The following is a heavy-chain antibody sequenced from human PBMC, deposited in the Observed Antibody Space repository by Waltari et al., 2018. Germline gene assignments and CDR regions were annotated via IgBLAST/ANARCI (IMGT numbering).Heavy chain of an antibody. CDR3: ARGEYSSGWAHAFDI. J-gene: IGHJ3*02. D-gene: IGHD6-19*01. V-gene: IGHV4-34*01. Sequence: QVQLQQWGAGLLKPSETLSLTCAVYGGSFSGYYWSWIRQPPGKGLEWIGEINHSGRTNYNPSLKSRVTISVDTSKNQFSLKLSSVTAADTAVYYCARGEYSSGWAHAFDIWGQGTMVTVSS. CDR2: INHSGRT. CDR1: GGSFSGYY.